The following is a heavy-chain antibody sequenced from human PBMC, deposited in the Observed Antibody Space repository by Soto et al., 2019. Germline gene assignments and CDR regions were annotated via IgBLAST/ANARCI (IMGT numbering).Heavy chain of an antibody. J-gene: IGHJ6*03. CDR2: INQSGST. V-gene: IGHV4-34*01. D-gene: IGHD2-21*01. Sequence: TSETLSLTCAVSGGSFSGYYWSWLRQPPGKGLEWIGEINQSGSTNYNPSLMSRVTISVDKSKNQFSLKLTSVAAADSALYYCGRGAIFYYYYMDVWGKGTTVTVSS. CDR3: GRGAIFYYYYMDV. CDR1: GGSFSGYY.